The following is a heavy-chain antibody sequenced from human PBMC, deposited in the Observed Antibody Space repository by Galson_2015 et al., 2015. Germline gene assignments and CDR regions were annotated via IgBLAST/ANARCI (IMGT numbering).Heavy chain of an antibody. CDR3: ARGPLSLAATDY. CDR1: GYTFTSYD. D-gene: IGHD6-19*01. Sequence: SVKVSCKASGYTFTSYDINWVRQATGQGLEWMGWMNPNSGNTGYAQKFQGRVTMTRNTSISTAYMELSSLRSEDTAVYYCARGPLSLAATDYWGQGTLVTVSS. CDR2: MNPNSGNT. V-gene: IGHV1-8*01. J-gene: IGHJ4*02.